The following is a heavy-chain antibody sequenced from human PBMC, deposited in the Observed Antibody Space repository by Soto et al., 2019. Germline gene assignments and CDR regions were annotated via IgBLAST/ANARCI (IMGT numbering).Heavy chain of an antibody. CDR3: ARAEKSPYCGGDCYPNWFDP. CDR2: IYYSGST. D-gene: IGHD2-21*02. J-gene: IGHJ5*02. CDR1: GGSISSYY. Sequence: QVRLQESGPGLVKPSETLSLTCTVSGGSISSYYWSWIRQPPGKGLEWIGYIYYSGSTNYNPSLKSRVTISVDTSKNQFSLKLSSVTAADTAVYYCARAEKSPYCGGDCYPNWFDPWGQGTLVTVSS. V-gene: IGHV4-59*01.